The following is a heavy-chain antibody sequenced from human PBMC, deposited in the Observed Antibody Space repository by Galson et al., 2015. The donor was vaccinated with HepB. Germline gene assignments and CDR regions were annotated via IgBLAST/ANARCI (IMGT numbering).Heavy chain of an antibody. CDR2: VSASGGGA. V-gene: IGHV3-23*01. CDR1: GSTFSSYA. Sequence: SLRLSCAASGSTFSSYAMHWVRQAPGKGLEWVSSVSASGGGAHYADSVKGRFAVSRDNSKNTLYLQMNSLRAEDTAVYYCAKPPWTVFGVVSRKSYYFDHWGRGTPVTVSS. J-gene: IGHJ4*02. CDR3: AKPPWTVFGVVSRKSYYFDH. D-gene: IGHD3-3*01.